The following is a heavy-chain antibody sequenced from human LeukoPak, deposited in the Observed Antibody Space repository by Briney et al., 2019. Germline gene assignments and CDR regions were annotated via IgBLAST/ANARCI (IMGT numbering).Heavy chain of an antibody. CDR3: ARGRKHIVVVTAPPGY. V-gene: IGHV3-21*01. CDR2: ISSSSSYI. J-gene: IGHJ4*02. Sequence: PGGSLRLSCAASGFTFSSYSMNWVRQAPGKGLEWASSISSSSSYIYYADSVKGRFTISRDNAKNSLYLQMNSLRAEDTAVYYGARGRKHIVVVTAPPGYWGQGTLVTVSS. D-gene: IGHD2-21*02. CDR1: GFTFSSYS.